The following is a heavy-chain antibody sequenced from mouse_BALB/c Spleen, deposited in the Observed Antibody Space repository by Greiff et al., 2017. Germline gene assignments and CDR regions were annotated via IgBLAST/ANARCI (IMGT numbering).Heavy chain of an antibody. CDR1: GFSLPSYG. Sequence: QGQLNQSGPSLVQPSQSRSITCTVPGFSLPSYGVHWVRQSPGKGLKGLGVIGRGGSTDYNAAFMSRLSITKDNSKSQVFFKMNSLQADDTAIYYCATPYYGSSWFAYWGQGTLVTVSA. D-gene: IGHD1-1*01. CDR3: ATPYYGSSWFAY. J-gene: IGHJ3*01. V-gene: IGHV2-5-1*01. CDR2: IGRGGST.